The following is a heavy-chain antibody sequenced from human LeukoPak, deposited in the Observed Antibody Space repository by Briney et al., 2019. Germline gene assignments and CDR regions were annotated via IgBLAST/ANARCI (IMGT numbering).Heavy chain of an antibody. CDR3: ARVATVTDWYFDL. V-gene: IGHV3-48*01. CDR2: ISSSSSTI. D-gene: IGHD4-17*01. CDR1: GFTFSSYS. J-gene: IGHJ2*01. Sequence: GGSLRLSCAASGFTFSSYSMNWVRQAPGKGLEWVSYISSSSSTIYYADSVKGRFTISRDNAKNSLYLQMNSLRAEDTAVYYCARVATVTDWYFDLWGRGTLVTVSS.